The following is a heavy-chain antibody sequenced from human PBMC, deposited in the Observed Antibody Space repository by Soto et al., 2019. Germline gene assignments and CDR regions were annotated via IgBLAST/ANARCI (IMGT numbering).Heavy chain of an antibody. CDR3: ARQYYDRSGLLGDWAVNWFDP. CDR1: GGSISSSSYY. Sequence: SETLSLTCTVSGGSISSSSYYWGWIRQPPGKGLEWIGSIYYSGSTYYNPSLKSRVTISVDTSKNQFSLKLSSVTAADTAVYYCARQYYDRSGLLGDWAVNWFDPWGQGTLVTVSS. D-gene: IGHD3-22*01. V-gene: IGHV4-39*01. J-gene: IGHJ5*02. CDR2: IYYSGST.